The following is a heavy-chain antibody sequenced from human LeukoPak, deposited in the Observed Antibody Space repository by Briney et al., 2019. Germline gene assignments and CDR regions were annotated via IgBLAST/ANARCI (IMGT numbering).Heavy chain of an antibody. J-gene: IGHJ6*03. V-gene: IGHV4-34*01. CDR2: INHSGST. CDR3: ARSRRVVGPRQSLAYMDV. Sequence: SETLSLTCAVYGGSFSGYYWSWIRQPPGKGLEWIGEINHSGSTNYNPSLKSRVTISVDTSKNQFSLQLSSVTAADTAVYYCARSRRVVGPRQSLAYMDVWGKGTTVTVSS. CDR1: GGSFSGYY. D-gene: IGHD2-15*01.